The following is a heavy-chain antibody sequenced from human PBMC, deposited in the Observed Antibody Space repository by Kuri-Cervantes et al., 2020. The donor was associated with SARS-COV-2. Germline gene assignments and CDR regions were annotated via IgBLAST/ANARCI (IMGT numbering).Heavy chain of an antibody. CDR2: ISLNGGSQ. Sequence: GVLKISCAASGFTFSSYAMRWVRQAPGKGLEWVSSISLNGGSQYYADSVKGRFTISRDNSKNTLYLQMSSLRAEDTAVYSCAKVHSGDNAYFDYWGQGTLVTVSS. V-gene: IGHV3-23*01. CDR1: GFTFSSYA. D-gene: IGHD4/OR15-4a*01. CDR3: AKVHSGDNAYFDY. J-gene: IGHJ4*02.